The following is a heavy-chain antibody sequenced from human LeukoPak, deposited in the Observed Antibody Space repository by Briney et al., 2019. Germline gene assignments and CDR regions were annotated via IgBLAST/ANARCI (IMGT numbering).Heavy chain of an antibody. D-gene: IGHD5-12*01. V-gene: IGHV3-48*01. CDR2: TSGSSGSTI. Sequence: GGSLRLSCKASGFTFSRYGMNWVRQAPGRGLEWLSYTSGSSGSTIYYAQSVRGRFTISRDDAKNTLYLQMNSLGADDTAVYFCARDKIQWLRYSYFDYWGQGVLVTVSS. J-gene: IGHJ4*02. CDR3: ARDKIQWLRYSYFDY. CDR1: GFTFSRYG.